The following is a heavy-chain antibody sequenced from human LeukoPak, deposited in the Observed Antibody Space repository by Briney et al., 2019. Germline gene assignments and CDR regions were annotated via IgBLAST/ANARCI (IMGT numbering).Heavy chain of an antibody. CDR2: IYYSGST. D-gene: IGHD3/OR15-3a*01. CDR1: GFSISSYY. Sequence: ETLSLSCTASGFSISSYYRSWIRQPPGKGLEWIGYIYYSGSTNYNPSLKSRVTISVDTSKNQFSLKLSSVTAADTAVYYCARSHAVWTSFDYWGQGTLVTVSS. V-gene: IGHV4-59*01. J-gene: IGHJ4*02. CDR3: ARSHAVWTSFDY.